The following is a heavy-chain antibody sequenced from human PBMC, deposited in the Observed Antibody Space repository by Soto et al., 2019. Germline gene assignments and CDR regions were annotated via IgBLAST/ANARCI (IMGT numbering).Heavy chain of an antibody. D-gene: IGHD1-26*01. V-gene: IGHV3-72*01. CDR3: VRDRSWSYES. CDR2: VRNRVRGYTT. Sequence: EVQLVESGGGLVQPGGSLRLSCAASGFAFSDYFIDWVRQAPGKGLEWAGRVRNRVRGYTTEYAASVKGRFTISRDDSKHSVYLQMNSLRTADTAVYYCVRDRSWSYESWGLGTLVTVS. CDR1: GFAFSDYF. J-gene: IGHJ5*02.